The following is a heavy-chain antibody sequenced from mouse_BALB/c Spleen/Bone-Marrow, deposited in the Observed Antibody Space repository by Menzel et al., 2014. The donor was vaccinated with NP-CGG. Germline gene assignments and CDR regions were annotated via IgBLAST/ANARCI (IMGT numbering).Heavy chain of an antibody. CDR2: IWAGGST. CDR1: GFSLTSYG. D-gene: IGHD1-1*02. Sequence: VQLQQSGPGLVAPSQSLSITCTVSGFSLTSYGVHWVRQPPGKGLEWLGVIWAGGSTDYNSALMSRLSISKDNSKSXVFLKMNSLQTDDTAMYYCARDESGSCGDYWGQGTSVTVSS. CDR3: ARDESGSCGDY. V-gene: IGHV2-9*02. J-gene: IGHJ4*01.